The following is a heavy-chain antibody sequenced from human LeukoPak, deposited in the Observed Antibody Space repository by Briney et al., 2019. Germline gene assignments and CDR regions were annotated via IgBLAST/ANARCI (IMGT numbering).Heavy chain of an antibody. CDR1: GFIVSNNY. J-gene: IGHJ4*02. V-gene: IGHV3-21*01. Sequence: GGSLRLSCVASGFIVSNNYMSWVRQAPGKGLEWISSISSSSSYIYYADSVKGRFTISRDNAKNSLYLQMNSLRAEDTAVYYCARSSIVGTTDYWGQGTLVTVSS. CDR2: ISSSSSYI. D-gene: IGHD1-26*01. CDR3: ARSSIVGTTDY.